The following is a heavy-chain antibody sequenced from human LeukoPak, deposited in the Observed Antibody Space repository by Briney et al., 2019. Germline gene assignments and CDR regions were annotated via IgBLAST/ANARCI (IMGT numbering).Heavy chain of an antibody. CDR3: ARDLRGWSNNWFDP. Sequence: ASVKVSCKASGYTFTSYGISWVRQAPGQGLEWMGWISAYNGNTNYAQKLQGRVTMTTDTSTSTAYMELRSLRSDDTAVYYCARDLRGWSNNWFDPWGQGTLVTVSS. J-gene: IGHJ5*02. D-gene: IGHD6-19*01. V-gene: IGHV1-18*01. CDR2: ISAYNGNT. CDR1: GYTFTSYG.